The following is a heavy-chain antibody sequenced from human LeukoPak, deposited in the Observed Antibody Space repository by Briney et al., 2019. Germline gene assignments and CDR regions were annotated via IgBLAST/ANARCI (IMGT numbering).Heavy chain of an antibody. CDR1: GGTFSSYA. J-gene: IGHJ4*02. D-gene: IGHD3-10*01. CDR3: ARGITMVRGAQRYYFDY. V-gene: IGHV1-69*05. CDR2: IIPIFGTA. Sequence: GSSVKVSCKASGGTFSSYAISWVRQAPGQGLEWMGGIIPIFGTANYAQKFQGRVTITTDESTSTAYMELNSLRSEDTAVYYCARGITMVRGAQRYYFDYWGQGTLVTVSS.